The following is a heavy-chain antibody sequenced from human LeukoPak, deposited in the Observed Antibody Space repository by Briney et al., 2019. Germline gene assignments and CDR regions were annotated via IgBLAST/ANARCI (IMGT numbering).Heavy chain of an antibody. D-gene: IGHD3-10*01. Sequence: PGGSLRLSCAASGFIFSNSGMHWVRQAPGKGLEWVTVIYTDGSTKYYADSVKRRFTISRENSKNTLYLQMNSLRAEDTAVYYCARNSGGRRYYFTEWGQGTLVTVSS. CDR1: GFIFSNSG. CDR3: ARNSGGRRYYFTE. CDR2: IYTDGSTK. J-gene: IGHJ4*02. V-gene: IGHV3-33*01.